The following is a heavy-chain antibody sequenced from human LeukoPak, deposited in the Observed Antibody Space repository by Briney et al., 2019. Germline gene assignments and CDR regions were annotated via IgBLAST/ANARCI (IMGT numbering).Heavy chain of an antibody. CDR1: GFVFSTYD. V-gene: IGHV3-13*04. CDR2: IGTAGDT. CDR3: ARGGVYSSPDY. Sequence: QPGGSLRLSCAASGFVFSTYDMHWVRQPTGKALEWVSAIGTAGDTYYAGSVKGRFTIYREDAKNSLYLQLNSLTDGDTAVYYCARGGVYSSPDYWGQGTLVTVSS. D-gene: IGHD6-13*01. J-gene: IGHJ4*02.